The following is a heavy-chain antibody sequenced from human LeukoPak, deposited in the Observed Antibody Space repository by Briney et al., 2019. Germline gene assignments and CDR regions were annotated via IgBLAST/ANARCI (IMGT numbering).Heavy chain of an antibody. CDR1: GYTFTSYG. D-gene: IGHD4-11*01. CDR2: ISAYNGNT. Sequence: GASVKVSCKASGYTFTSYGISWVRQAPGQGLEWMGWISAYNGNTNYAQKLQGRVTMTTDTSTSTAYMELRSLRSDDTAVYYCARDRKVAQDYLLAVWGQGTLVTVSS. V-gene: IGHV1-18*01. CDR3: ARDRKVAQDYLLAV. J-gene: IGHJ4*02.